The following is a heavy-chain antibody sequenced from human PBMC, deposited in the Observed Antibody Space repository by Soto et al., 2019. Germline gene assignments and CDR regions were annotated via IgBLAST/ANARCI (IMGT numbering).Heavy chain of an antibody. D-gene: IGHD2-15*01. Sequence: PGGSLRLSCAASGFTFSNYAMSWVRRAPGKGLEWVSTISGRGGNTYYADSVKGRFTISRDNSRNTLYLQMDSLRVEDSAVYSCAKAGCSGGTCYLYYFDYWGQGALVTVSS. CDR1: GFTFSNYA. J-gene: IGHJ4*02. CDR2: ISGRGGNT. V-gene: IGHV3-23*01. CDR3: AKAGCSGGTCYLYYFDY.